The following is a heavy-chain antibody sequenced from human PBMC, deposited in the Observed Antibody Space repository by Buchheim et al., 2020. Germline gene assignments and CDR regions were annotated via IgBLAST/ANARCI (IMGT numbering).Heavy chain of an antibody. V-gene: IGHV4-39*06. CDR1: GGSISSSSYY. Sequence: RLQLQESGPGLVKPSETLSLTCTVSGGSISSSSYYWGWIRQPPGKGLEWIGSIYYSGSTYYNPSLKSRVTISVDTSKNQFSLKLSSVTAADTAVYYCASLNDFWSGYPTFDYWGQGTL. J-gene: IGHJ4*02. CDR2: IYYSGST. CDR3: ASLNDFWSGYPTFDY. D-gene: IGHD3-3*01.